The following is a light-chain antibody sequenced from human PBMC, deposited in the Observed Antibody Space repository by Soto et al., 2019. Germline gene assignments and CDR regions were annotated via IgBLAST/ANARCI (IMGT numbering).Light chain of an antibody. J-gene: IGKJ5*01. V-gene: IGKV3-11*01. CDR2: DAS. CDR3: QQRSNWPPS. CDR1: QSVSSD. Sequence: EIVLRQSPGTLSLSQGEKATLSCGARQSVSSDLAWYQQKPGQAPRLLIYDASNRATGIPARFSGSGSGTDFTLTISSLEPEDFAVYYCQQRSNWPPSFGQGTRLEIK.